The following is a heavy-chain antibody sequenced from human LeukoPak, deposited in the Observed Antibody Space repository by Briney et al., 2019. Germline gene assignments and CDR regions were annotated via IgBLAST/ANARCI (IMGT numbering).Heavy chain of an antibody. V-gene: IGHV3-64*01. Sequence: GGSLRLSCAASGFTFSSYAMHWVRQAPGKRLEYVSAISSNGGSTYYANSVKGRFTISRDNSKNTLYLQMGSLRAEDMAVYYCASILTGENFDYWGQGTLVTVSS. CDR1: GFTFSSYA. CDR2: ISSNGGST. J-gene: IGHJ4*02. CDR3: ASILTGENFDY. D-gene: IGHD7-27*01.